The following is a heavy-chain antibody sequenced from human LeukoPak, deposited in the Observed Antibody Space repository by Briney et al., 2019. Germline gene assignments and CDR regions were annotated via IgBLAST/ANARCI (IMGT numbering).Heavy chain of an antibody. CDR1: GGSISSSSYY. CDR2: IYYSGST. D-gene: IGHD3-10*01. V-gene: IGHV4-39*07. J-gene: IGHJ4*02. CDR3: ARGYRMVRGVNPDY. Sequence: LETLSLTCTVSGGSISSSSYYWGWIRQPPGKGLEWIGSIYYSGSTYYNPSLKSRVTISVDKSKNQFSLKLSSVTAADTAVYYCARGYRMVRGVNPDYWGQGTLVTVSS.